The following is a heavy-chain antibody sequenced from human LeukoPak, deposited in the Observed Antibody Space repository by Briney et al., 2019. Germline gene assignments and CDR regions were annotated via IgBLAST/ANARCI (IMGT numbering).Heavy chain of an antibody. V-gene: IGHV3-7*01. CDR3: ARGKPGYSSSWYNNYYYGMDV. CDR1: GFTFSSYW. Sequence: GGSLRLSCAASGFTFSSYWMSWVRQAPGKGLEWVANIKQDGSEKYYVDSVKGRFTISRDNAKNSLYLQMNSLRAEDTAVYYCARGKPGYSSSWYNNYYYGMDVWGQGTTVTVSS. CDR2: IKQDGSEK. J-gene: IGHJ6*02. D-gene: IGHD6-13*01.